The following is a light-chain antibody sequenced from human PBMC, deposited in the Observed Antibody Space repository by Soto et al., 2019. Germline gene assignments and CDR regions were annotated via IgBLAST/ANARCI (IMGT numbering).Light chain of an antibody. V-gene: IGLV2-14*03. CDR3: SSFTTSSHVV. CDR2: AVS. J-gene: IGLJ2*01. CDR1: SSDICADNS. Sequence: QSVLTQPASVSGSPGQSITISCTGTSSDICADNSVSWYQQHPGKAPQLMIYAVSHRPSRVSSRFSGSKSGNTISLTISGIQAEDEADYYCSSFTTSSHVVFGGGTKVTVL.